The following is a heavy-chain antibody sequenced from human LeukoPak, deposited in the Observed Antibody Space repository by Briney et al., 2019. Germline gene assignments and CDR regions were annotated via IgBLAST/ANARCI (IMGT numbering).Heavy chain of an antibody. Sequence: SETLFLTCTVSGGSIDNSDYYWGWIRQPPGKGLEWIGSIYYSGSTYYNPSLKSRVTISVDTSKNQFSLKLSSVTAADTAVYYCARGQRWLQPILNYYYYYMDVWGKGTTVTVSS. CDR3: ARGQRWLQPILNYYYYYMDV. V-gene: IGHV4-39*07. J-gene: IGHJ6*03. CDR1: GGSIDNSDYY. D-gene: IGHD5-24*01. CDR2: IYYSGST.